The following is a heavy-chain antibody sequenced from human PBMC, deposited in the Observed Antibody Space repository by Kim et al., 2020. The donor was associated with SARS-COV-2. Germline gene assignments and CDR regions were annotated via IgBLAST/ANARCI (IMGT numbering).Heavy chain of an antibody. V-gene: IGHV3-74*01. CDR2: INSDGSTT. J-gene: IGHJ4*02. CDR3: AGIRGSGTYSTY. D-gene: IGHD1-26*01. Sequence: GGSLRLPCAASGFTFSSYWMHWVRQAPGKGLVWVSRINSDGSTTNYADSVKGRFTISRDNAKNTLYLQMNSLRVEDTAVYYCAGIRGSGTYSTYWGQGTLVTVSS. CDR1: GFTFSSYW.